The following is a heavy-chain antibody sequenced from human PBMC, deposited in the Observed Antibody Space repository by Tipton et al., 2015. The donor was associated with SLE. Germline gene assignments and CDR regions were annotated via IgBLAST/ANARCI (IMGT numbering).Heavy chain of an antibody. V-gene: IGHV4-39*07. CDR1: GGSISSSSYY. CDR3: AREGGAYCSGGSCYGWFDP. D-gene: IGHD2-15*01. Sequence: TLSLTCTVSGGSISSSSYYWGWIRQPPGKGLEWVGTSYYRGKTFYNPSLQSRVTISLDTSKNQFSLRLSSVAAADTAVYYCAREGGAYCSGGSCYGWFDPWGQGTLVTVSS. J-gene: IGHJ5*02. CDR2: SYYRGKT.